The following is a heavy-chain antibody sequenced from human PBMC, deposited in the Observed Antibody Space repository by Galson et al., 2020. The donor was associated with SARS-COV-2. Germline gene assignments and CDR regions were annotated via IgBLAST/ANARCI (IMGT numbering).Heavy chain of an antibody. J-gene: IGHJ5*01. V-gene: IGHV1-69*02. Sequence: SVKVSCKASGGTFSTFTISWVRQAPGQGLEWMGRIIPILDLTTYAREFQGRVTITADKSTSTAYMELNSLRSEDTAMYYCATRFGGDTSCSIVQFFDSWGHGSLVTVSS. D-gene: IGHD2-21*01. CDR1: GGTFSTFT. CDR3: ATRFGGDTSCSIVQFFDS. CDR2: IIPILDLT.